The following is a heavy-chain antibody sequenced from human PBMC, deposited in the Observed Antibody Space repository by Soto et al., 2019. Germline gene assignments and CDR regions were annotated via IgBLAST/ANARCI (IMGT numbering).Heavy chain of an antibody. Sequence: ASVKVSCKASGGTFSSYAISWVRQAPGQGLEWMGGIIPIFGTANYAQKFQGRVTITADESTSTAYMELSSLRSEDTAVYYCAGGGYSGSAKGAFDIWGQGTMVTVSS. D-gene: IGHD1-26*01. CDR1: GGTFSSYA. J-gene: IGHJ3*02. CDR2: IIPIFGTA. V-gene: IGHV1-69*13. CDR3: AGGGYSGSAKGAFDI.